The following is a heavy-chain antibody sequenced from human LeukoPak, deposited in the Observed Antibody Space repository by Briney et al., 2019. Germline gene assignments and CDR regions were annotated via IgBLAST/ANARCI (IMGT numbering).Heavy chain of an antibody. D-gene: IGHD3-10*01. CDR1: GGSISSSSYY. CDR2: IYTSGST. Sequence: SETLSLTCTVSGGSISSSSYYWGWIRQPPGKGLEWIGRIYTSGSTNYNPSLKSRVTISVDTSKNQFSLKLSSVTAADTAVYYCARDRRFGELGKFDYWGQGTLVTVSS. V-gene: IGHV4-61*02. CDR3: ARDRRFGELGKFDY. J-gene: IGHJ4*02.